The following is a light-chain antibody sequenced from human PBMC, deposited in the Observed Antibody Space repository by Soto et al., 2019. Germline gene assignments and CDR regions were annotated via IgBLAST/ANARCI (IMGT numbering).Light chain of an antibody. V-gene: IGLV2-14*01. J-gene: IGLJ1*01. CDR3: SSYTIRSTYV. Sequence: QSASVSGSPGQSITISCTGTSSDVGGFNYVSWYQQHPGKAPRLMIYEVSDRPSGVSDRFSGSKSGNTASLTISGLQAEDEADYFCSSYTIRSTYVFGTGTKLTVL. CDR1: SSDVGGFNY. CDR2: EVS.